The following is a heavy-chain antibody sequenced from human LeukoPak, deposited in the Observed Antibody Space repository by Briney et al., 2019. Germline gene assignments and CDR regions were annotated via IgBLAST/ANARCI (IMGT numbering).Heavy chain of an antibody. CDR3: ARERVLQQPPYYYYGMDV. CDR1: GGTFSSYA. Sequence: SVKVSCKASGGTFSSYAISWVRQAPGQGLEWMGGIIRIFGTANYAQKFQGRVTITADKSTSTAYMELSSLRSVDTAVYYCARERVLQQPPYYYYGMDVWGKGTTVTVSS. D-gene: IGHD6-13*01. V-gene: IGHV1-69*06. CDR2: IIRIFGTA. J-gene: IGHJ6*04.